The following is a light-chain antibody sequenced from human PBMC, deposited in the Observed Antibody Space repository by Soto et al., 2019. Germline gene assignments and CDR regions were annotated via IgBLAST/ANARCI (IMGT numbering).Light chain of an antibody. CDR1: QSVSSN. J-gene: IGKJ1*01. V-gene: IGKV3-15*01. Sequence: EIVMTQSPDTLSVSPGERATLSCRASQSVSSNLAWYQQKPGQAPRLLIYGASTRATGIPARFSGSGSGTEFTLTISSLQSEDFAVYYCQHQRTFGQGTKVDIK. CDR2: GAS. CDR3: QHQRT.